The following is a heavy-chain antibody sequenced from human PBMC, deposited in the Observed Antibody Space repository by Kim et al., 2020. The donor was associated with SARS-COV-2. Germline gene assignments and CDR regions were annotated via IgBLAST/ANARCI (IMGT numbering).Heavy chain of an antibody. V-gene: IGHV1-69*13. CDR2: IIPISGTA. D-gene: IGHD4-17*01. CDR1: GGTFSSYA. J-gene: IGHJ4*02. Sequence: LVKVSCKASGGTFSSYAISWVRQAPGQGLEWMGGIIPISGTANYAQKFQGRVTITADESTSTAYMELSSLRSEDTAVYYCARDPGDYGDYVIWGQGTLVTVSS. CDR3: ARDPGDYGDYVI.